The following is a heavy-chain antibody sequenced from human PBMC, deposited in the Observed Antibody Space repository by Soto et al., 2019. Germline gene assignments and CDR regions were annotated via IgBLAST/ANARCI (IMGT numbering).Heavy chain of an antibody. Sequence: SETLSLTCTVSGGSISSSSYYWGWIRQPPGKGLEWIGSIYYSGSTYYNPSLKSRVTISVDTSKNQFSLKLSSVTAADTAVYYCARVWSYRKKGYGMDVWGQGTTVTVSS. CDR1: GGSISSSSYY. CDR2: IYYSGST. CDR3: ARVWSYRKKGYGMDV. V-gene: IGHV4-39*01. J-gene: IGHJ6*02. D-gene: IGHD1-26*01.